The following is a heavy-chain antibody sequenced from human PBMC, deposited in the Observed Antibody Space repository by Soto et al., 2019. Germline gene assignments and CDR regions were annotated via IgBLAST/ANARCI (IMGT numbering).Heavy chain of an antibody. CDR3: ATFVYRVVVTATTPPNDY. CDR2: ISSSGSTI. CDR1: GFTFSDYY. D-gene: IGHD2-21*02. V-gene: IGHV3-11*01. J-gene: IGHJ4*02. Sequence: GGSLRLSCAASGFTFSDYYMSWIRQAPGKGLEWVSYISSSGSTIYYADSVKGRFTISRDNAKNSLYLQMNSLRAEDTAVYYCATFVYRVVVTATTPPNDYWGQGTLVTVSS.